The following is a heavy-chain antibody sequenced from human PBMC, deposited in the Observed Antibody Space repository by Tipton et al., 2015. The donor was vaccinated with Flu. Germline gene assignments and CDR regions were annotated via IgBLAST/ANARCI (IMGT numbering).Heavy chain of an antibody. J-gene: IGHJ6*02. CDR3: ARVRVRPDPYYYGMDV. CDR1: GYTFTGYY. Sequence: PLVQSGAEVKKPGASVKVSCKASGYTFTGYYMHWVRQAPGQGLEWMGWINPNSGGTNYAQKFQGRVTMTRDTSISTAYMELSRLRSDDTAVYYCARVRVRPDPYYYGMDVWGQGTTVTVSS. V-gene: IGHV1-2*02. D-gene: IGHD4/OR15-4a*01. CDR2: INPNSGGT.